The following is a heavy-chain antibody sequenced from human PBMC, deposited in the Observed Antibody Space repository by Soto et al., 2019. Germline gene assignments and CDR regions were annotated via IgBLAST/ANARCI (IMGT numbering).Heavy chain of an antibody. CDR1: GFIFRSYA. J-gene: IGHJ4*02. D-gene: IGHD1-26*01. CDR3: ARAFSGSYPNFDY. V-gene: IGHV3-30*09. CDR2: ITYDGING. Sequence: GGSLRLSCLASGFIFRSYAMHWVRQAPGKGLEWVAVITYDGINGYYADSVRGRFAISRDNSKNTLYLQMNSLRPEDTAVYYCARAFSGSYPNFDYWGQGTLVTVS.